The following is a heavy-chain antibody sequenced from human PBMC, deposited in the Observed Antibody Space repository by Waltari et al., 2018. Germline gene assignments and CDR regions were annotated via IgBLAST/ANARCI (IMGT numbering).Heavy chain of an antibody. CDR2: INQNGREK. CDR1: GFTFSSYW. D-gene: IGHD6-13*01. V-gene: IGHV3-7*01. J-gene: IGHJ6*03. Sequence: EVQLVESGGGLVQPGGSLRLPCAASGFTFSSYWMSWVRQAPGKGLEWVANINQNGREKYYVDSVKGRFTISRDNAKNSLYLQMNSLRAEDTAVYYCARDIAAASIDYYYMDVWGKGTTVTISS. CDR3: ARDIAAASIDYYYMDV.